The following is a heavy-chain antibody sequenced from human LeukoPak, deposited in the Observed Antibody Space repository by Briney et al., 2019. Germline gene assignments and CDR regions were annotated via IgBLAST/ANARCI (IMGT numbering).Heavy chain of an antibody. V-gene: IGHV1-18*01. Sequence: GTSVKVSCKASGYTFNHHGITWVRQAPGQGLEWMGWISAYNGDTKYAQEFQGRVTMTTDTSTSTAYMELRSLRSDDTAVYYCARDPSNTSGRCQYFDLWGRGTLVTVSS. CDR2: ISAYNGDT. J-gene: IGHJ2*01. D-gene: IGHD6-19*01. CDR1: GYTFNHHG. CDR3: ARDPSNTSGRCQYFDL.